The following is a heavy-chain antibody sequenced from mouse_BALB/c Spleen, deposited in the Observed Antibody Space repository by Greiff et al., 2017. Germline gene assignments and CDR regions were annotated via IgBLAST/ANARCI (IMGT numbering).Heavy chain of an antibody. J-gene: IGHJ4*01. CDR1: GFTFSSYT. Sequence: EVHLVESGGGLVKPGGSLKLSCAASGFTFSSYTMSWVRQTPEKRLEWVATISSGGSYTYYPDSVKGRFTISRDNAQNTLYLQMSSLKSEDTAMYYCTRTEVDYWGQGTSVTVSS. CDR3: TRTEVDY. V-gene: IGHV5-6-4*01. CDR2: ISSGGSYT.